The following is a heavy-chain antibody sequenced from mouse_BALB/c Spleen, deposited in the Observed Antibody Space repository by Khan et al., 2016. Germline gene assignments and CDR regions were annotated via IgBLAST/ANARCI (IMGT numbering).Heavy chain of an antibody. CDR3: SGYDGYYFDY. CDR1: GDSITSGY. V-gene: IGHV3-8*02. J-gene: IGHJ2*01. CDR2: INYSGST. D-gene: IGHD2-3*01. Sequence: EVQLQESGPSLVKPSQTLSLTCSVTGDSITSGYWNWIRKFPGNKLEYMGYINYSGSTYYNPSLKSRISITRDTYKNTSSLQLNSVTTEDTATYFWSGYDGYYFDYWGQGTTLTVSS.